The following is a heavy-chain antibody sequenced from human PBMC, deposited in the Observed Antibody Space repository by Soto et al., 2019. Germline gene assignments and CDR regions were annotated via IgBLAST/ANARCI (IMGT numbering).Heavy chain of an antibody. CDR1: GGSIISHH. CDR2: IYYTGLT. CDR3: ARGVWGGLGSYPDLDWLDS. J-gene: IGHJ5*01. Sequence: SETLSLTCTVSGGSIISHHWSWIRQPPGKGLEYIGYIYYTGLTNYNPSVQGRVTISVDTPKNQFSLRLTSVSAADTAVYYCARGVWGGLGSYPDLDWLDSSGQGALVTVYS. D-gene: IGHD3-10*01. V-gene: IGHV4-59*11.